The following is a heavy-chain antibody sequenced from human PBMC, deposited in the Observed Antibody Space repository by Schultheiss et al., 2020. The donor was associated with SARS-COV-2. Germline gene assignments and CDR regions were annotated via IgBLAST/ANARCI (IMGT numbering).Heavy chain of an antibody. Sequence: GGSLRLSCAASGFTFSSYAMSWVRQAPGKGLEWVSGISGSGDKIYFVDSVKGRFTISRDNAKNSLYLQMNSLRAEDTAVYYCVKDHPLVSWGQGTLVTVSS. V-gene: IGHV3-23*01. CDR1: GFTFSSYA. J-gene: IGHJ5*02. D-gene: IGHD2-8*01. CDR2: ISGSGDKI. CDR3: VKDHPLVS.